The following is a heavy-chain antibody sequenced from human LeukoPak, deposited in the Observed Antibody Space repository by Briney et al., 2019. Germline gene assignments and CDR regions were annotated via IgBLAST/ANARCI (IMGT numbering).Heavy chain of an antibody. CDR3: ARGHWSRTAEYFQH. Sequence: SETLSLTCTVSGGSISHVGYSWSWIRQPPGKGLEWIGEINHSGSTNYNPSLKSRVTISVDTSKNQFSLKLSSVTAADTAVYYCARGHWSRTAEYFQHWGQGTLVTVSS. CDR2: INHSGST. CDR1: GGSISHVGYS. J-gene: IGHJ1*01. V-gene: IGHV4-34*01.